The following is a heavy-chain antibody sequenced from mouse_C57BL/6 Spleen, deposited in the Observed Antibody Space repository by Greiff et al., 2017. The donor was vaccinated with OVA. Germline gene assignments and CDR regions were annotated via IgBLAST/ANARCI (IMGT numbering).Heavy chain of an antibody. CDR2: ISRGSSTI. J-gene: IGHJ4*01. Sequence: EVTLVESGGGFVKPGGSLKLSCEASGFTFSDYGMHWVRQAPEQGLEWVAYISRGSSTIYYADTVKGRFTFSRDNAKNTLFLQMTSLRSEDTAMYYCARPEGLRRGYAMDYWGQGTSVTVSS. CDR1: GFTFSDYG. D-gene: IGHD2-4*01. CDR3: ARPEGLRRGYAMDY. V-gene: IGHV5-17*01.